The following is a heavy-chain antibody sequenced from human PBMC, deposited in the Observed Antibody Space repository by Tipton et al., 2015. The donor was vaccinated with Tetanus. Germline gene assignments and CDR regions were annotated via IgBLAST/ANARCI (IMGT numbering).Heavy chain of an antibody. Sequence: GSLRLSCAVSGFTFSSYSMNWVRQAPGKGLEWISCVNARTHTIYYAGSVKGRFTISRDNAKNSLCLQMTSLRDDDTAVYYCARGSGAMDSWGQGTLVTVSS. CDR3: ARGSGAMDS. D-gene: IGHD7-27*01. J-gene: IGHJ4*02. V-gene: IGHV3-48*02. CDR1: GFTFSSYS. CDR2: VNARTHTI.